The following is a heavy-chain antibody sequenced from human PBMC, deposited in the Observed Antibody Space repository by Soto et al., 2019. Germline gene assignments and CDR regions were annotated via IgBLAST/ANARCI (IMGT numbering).Heavy chain of an antibody. CDR1: GGSISSYY. V-gene: IGHV4-59*08. D-gene: IGHD2-15*01. Sequence: SETLSLTCTVSGGSISSYYWSWIRQPPGKGLEWIGYIYYSGSTNYNPSLKSRVTISVDTSKNQFSLKLSSVTAADTAVYDCARHSRGYCSCGSCYAFDIWGQGTMVTVSS. CDR2: IYYSGST. J-gene: IGHJ3*02. CDR3: ARHSRGYCSCGSCYAFDI.